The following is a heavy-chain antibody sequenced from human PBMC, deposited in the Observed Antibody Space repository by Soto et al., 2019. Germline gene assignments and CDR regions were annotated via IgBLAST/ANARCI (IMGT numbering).Heavy chain of an antibody. V-gene: IGHV4-34*02. CDR1: GASFSPYY. CDR3: ARSPTFYNYVWGDSTY. D-gene: IGHD3-16*01. Sequence: QVQPQQWGAGLLKPSETLSLTCAIYGASFSPYYWGWVRQPPGKGLEWIGEVNLSGSTNYNPSLKSRVSISVDASKNQCSLTLTSLTAADTAVYYCARSPTFYNYVWGDSTYWAQGTLVIVSS. J-gene: IGHJ4*02. CDR2: VNLSGST.